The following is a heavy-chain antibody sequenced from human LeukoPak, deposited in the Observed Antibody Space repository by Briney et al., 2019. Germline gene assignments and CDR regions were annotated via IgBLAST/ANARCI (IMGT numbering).Heavy chain of an antibody. CDR2: VSAYADNT. Sequence: ASVKVSCKASGYTFTNYGITWLRQAPGQGLEWMGWVSAYADNTNYVQKIQGRVTMTTDTSTNTAYMELRSLRSDDTAVYYCARAFSYYDSSGYSDPIDYWGQGTLVTVSS. V-gene: IGHV1-18*01. D-gene: IGHD3-22*01. CDR3: ARAFSYYDSSGYSDPIDY. J-gene: IGHJ4*02. CDR1: GYTFTNYG.